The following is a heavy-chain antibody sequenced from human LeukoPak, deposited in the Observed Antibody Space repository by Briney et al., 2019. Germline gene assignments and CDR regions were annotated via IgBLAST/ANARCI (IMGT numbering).Heavy chain of an antibody. CDR1: GFTFSSYE. V-gene: IGHV3-48*03. CDR2: IGSGGTNK. D-gene: IGHD2-15*01. Sequence: GGSLRLSCAASGFTFSSYEMNWVRQAPGKGLEWVSYIGSGGTNKYYADSVKGRFTISRDNAKNALYLQMNSLRADDTAVYYCARRRGGCPGDYWGQGTLVTVS. J-gene: IGHJ4*02. CDR3: ARRRGGCPGDY.